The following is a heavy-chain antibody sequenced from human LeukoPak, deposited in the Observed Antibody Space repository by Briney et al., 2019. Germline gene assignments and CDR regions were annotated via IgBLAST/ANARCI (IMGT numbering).Heavy chain of an antibody. V-gene: IGHV4-39*07. CDR3: ARTTGSFYFYYYMDV. Sequence: SETLSLTCTVSGGSIRSSSYYWGCIRQPPGKGLEWIGSIYYTGSTYYNPSLKSRVTISVDTSKNQFSVRLSSVTAADAAVYYCARTTGSFYFYYYMDVWGKATTVTVSS. J-gene: IGHJ6*03. CDR1: GGSIRSSSYY. CDR2: IYYTGST. D-gene: IGHD3-10*01.